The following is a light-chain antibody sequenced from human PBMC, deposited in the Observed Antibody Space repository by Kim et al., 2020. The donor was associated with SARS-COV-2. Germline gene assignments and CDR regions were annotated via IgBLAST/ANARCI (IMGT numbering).Light chain of an antibody. V-gene: IGLV3-1*01. CDR1: KLGDKY. CDR3: QAWDSSNWV. CDR2: QDS. J-gene: IGLJ3*02. Sequence: SYELTQPPSVSVSPGQTASITCSGDKLGDKYACWYQQKPGQSPVLVIHQDSKRPSGIPERFSGSNSGNTATLTISGTQAMDEADYYCQAWDSSNWVFGGGTQLTVL.